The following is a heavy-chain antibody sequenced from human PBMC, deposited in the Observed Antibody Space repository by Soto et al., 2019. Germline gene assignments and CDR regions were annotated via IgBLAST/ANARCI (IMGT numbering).Heavy chain of an antibody. Sequence: EVQLLESGGSLVQPGGSLRLSCAASGFTFSSYAMTWVHQAPGKGLEWVSAISGSGGSTYYADSVKGRFTISRDNSKNTLYLQMNSLRAEDTAVYYCAKGVLPTRPFGAFDIWGQGTMVTVSS. V-gene: IGHV3-23*01. J-gene: IGHJ3*02. CDR3: AKGVLPTRPFGAFDI. D-gene: IGHD2-8*02. CDR2: ISGSGGST. CDR1: GFTFSSYA.